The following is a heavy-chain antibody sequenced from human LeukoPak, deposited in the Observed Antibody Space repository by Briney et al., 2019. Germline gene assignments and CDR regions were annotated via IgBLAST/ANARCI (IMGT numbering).Heavy chain of an antibody. J-gene: IGHJ4*02. V-gene: IGHV4-31*03. D-gene: IGHD4-17*01. Sequence: SETLSLTCTVSGDSIRSSFYSWTWIRQHPGKGLEWMGYVYHNGATYYNPSLKSRISISVDTSKNQFSLKPSSVTAADTAVYYCARDDKGRGEDYWGRGILVTVSS. CDR1: GDSIRSSFYS. CDR2: VYHNGAT. CDR3: ARDDKGRGEDY.